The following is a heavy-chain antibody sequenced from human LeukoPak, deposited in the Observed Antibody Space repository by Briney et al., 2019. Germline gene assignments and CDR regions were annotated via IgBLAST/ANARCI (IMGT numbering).Heavy chain of an antibody. D-gene: IGHD1-26*01. V-gene: IGHV1-3*01. CDR3: ARGSYHYELGHFDY. CDR2: INAGNGNT. CDR1: GYTFTSYA. Sequence: ASVKVSCKASGYTFTSYAIHWVRQAPGQRLEWMGWINAGNGNTKYSQKFQGRVTITRDTSASTAYMELSSLRSEDTAVYYRARGSYHYELGHFDYWGQGTLVTVSP. J-gene: IGHJ4*02.